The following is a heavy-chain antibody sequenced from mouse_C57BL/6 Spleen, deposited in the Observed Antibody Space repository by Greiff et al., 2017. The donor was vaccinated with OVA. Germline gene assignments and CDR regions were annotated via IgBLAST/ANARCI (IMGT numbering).Heavy chain of an antibody. CDR3: ARGHYGSSGNYFDY. J-gene: IGHJ2*01. CDR2: INPYNGDT. D-gene: IGHD1-1*01. V-gene: IGHV1-20*01. CDR1: GYSFTGYF. Sequence: VQLKESGPELVKPGDSVKISCKASGYSFTGYFMNWVMQSHGKSLEWIGRINPYNGDTFYNQKFKGKATLTVDKSSSTAHMELRSLTSEDSAVYYCARGHYGSSGNYFDYWGQGTTLTVSS.